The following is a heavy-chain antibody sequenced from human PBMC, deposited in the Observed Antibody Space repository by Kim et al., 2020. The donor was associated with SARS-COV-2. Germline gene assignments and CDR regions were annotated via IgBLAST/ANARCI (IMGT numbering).Heavy chain of an antibody. J-gene: IGHJ5*01. CDR3: TRHPTGYPNWFDS. CDR2: FHPGDSNT. V-gene: IGHV5-51*01. D-gene: IGHD3-9*01. Sequence: GESLKISCKTSGYTFTTYWIAWVRQMPGKGLEWMGSFHPGDSNTAYSPSFQGQVTISADKSISTAYLQWSSLKASDTAMYYCTRHPTGYPNWFDSWGQGTLVTVSS. CDR1: GYTFTTYW.